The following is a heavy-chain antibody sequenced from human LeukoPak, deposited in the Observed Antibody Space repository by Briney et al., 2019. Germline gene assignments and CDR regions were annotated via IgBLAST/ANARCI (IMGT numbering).Heavy chain of an antibody. CDR2: ISGREITI. J-gene: IGHJ3*01. Sequence: GGSLRLSCAASGFTFSSYAMGWVRQTPGQGREWISYISGREITIYYTDSVKGRFTISRDNTNNSLYLQMDSLRAEDTATYYCARRSWSHAFDVWGRGTFVTVS. CDR3: ARRSWSHAFDV. V-gene: IGHV3-48*03. D-gene: IGHD2-15*01. CDR1: GFTFSSYA.